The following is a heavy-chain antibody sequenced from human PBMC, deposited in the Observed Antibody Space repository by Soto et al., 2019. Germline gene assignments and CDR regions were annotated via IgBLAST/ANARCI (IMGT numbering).Heavy chain of an antibody. J-gene: IGHJ4*02. CDR1: GFTFSSCA. CDR3: ARDKRDLRVLEWSYYFYY. V-gene: IGHV3-30-3*01. Sequence: QVQLVESGGGVVQPGRSLRLSCAASGFTFSSCAMHWVRQAPGKGLEWVALISYDGSNKYYADSVKGRFTISRDNSKNTLYLQMNSLRAEDTAVYYCARDKRDLRVLEWSYYFYYWCQVALVTVSS. D-gene: IGHD3-3*01. CDR2: ISYDGSNK.